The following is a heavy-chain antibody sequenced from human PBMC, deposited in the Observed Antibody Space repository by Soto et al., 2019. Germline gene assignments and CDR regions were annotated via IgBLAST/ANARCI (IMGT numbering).Heavy chain of an antibody. CDR1: GGTFSSYA. D-gene: IGHD5-18*01. V-gene: IGHV1-69*13. CDR3: ARTLTFVDTALGHFDY. J-gene: IGHJ4*02. Sequence: ASVKVSCKASGGTFSSYAISWVRQAPGQGLEWMGGIIPIFGTANYAQKFQGRVTITADESTSTAYMELSSLRSEDTAVYYCARTLTFVDTALGHFDYWGQGTLVTVSS. CDR2: IIPIFGTA.